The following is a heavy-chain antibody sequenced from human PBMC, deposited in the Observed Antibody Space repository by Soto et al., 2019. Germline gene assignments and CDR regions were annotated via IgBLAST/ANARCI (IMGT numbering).Heavy chain of an antibody. D-gene: IGHD2-15*01. CDR2: MSYDGSRE. J-gene: IGHJ4*02. CDR1: VFIFSNYA. Sequence: QVQLVESGGGVVQPGRSLSLSCAASVFIFSNYAMRWVRQAPGKGLEWVAVMSYDGSREYYAGSVKGRFTISRDNSKNTLYLQMNTLRPVDTAVYYCATLRPSFGVVTDYWGQGTLVTVSS. V-gene: IGHV3-30-3*01. CDR3: ATLRPSFGVVTDY.